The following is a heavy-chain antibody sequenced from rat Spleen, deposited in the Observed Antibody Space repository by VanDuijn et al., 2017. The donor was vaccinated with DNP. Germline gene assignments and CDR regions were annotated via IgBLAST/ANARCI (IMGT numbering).Heavy chain of an antibody. Sequence: EVQLQESGPGLVKPSQSLSLTCSVTAYSITTNYWGWIRKFPGNKMEWVGHISYSGGTSYNPSLKSRISITRDTSKNQFFLQLSSVTTEDTATYYCARSVRATSYYAMDAWGQGTSVTVSS. J-gene: IGHJ4*01. V-gene: IGHV3-1*01. CDR1: AYSITTNY. CDR3: ARSVRATSYYAMDA. CDR2: ISYSGGT. D-gene: IGHD1-3*01.